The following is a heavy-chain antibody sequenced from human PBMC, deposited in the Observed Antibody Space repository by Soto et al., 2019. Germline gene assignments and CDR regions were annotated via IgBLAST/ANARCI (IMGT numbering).Heavy chain of an antibody. CDR3: ASSGGGEDY. D-gene: IGHD3-16*01. CDR2: IYHSGST. J-gene: IGHJ4*02. V-gene: IGHV4-4*02. Sequence: QVQLQESGPGLVKPSGTLSLSCAVSGGSIISSHWWTWVRQPPGKGLEWIGEIYHSGSTNYNPSLKSRATISVDTSRNQFSPNLSSVPAADPAVYYCASSGGGEDYWGQGILVTVSS. CDR1: GGSIISSHW.